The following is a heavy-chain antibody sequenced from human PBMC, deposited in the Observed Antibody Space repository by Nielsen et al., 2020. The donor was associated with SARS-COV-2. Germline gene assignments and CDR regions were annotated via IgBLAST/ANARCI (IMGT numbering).Heavy chain of an antibody. Sequence: GESLKIPCAASGFTFSSYAMHWVRQAPGKGLEWVAVISYDGSNKYYADSVKGRFTISRDNSKNTLYLQMNSLRAEDTAVYYCARESGMDVWGQGTTVTVSS. CDR3: ARESGMDV. CDR2: ISYDGSNK. J-gene: IGHJ6*02. V-gene: IGHV3-30*04. CDR1: GFTFSSYA.